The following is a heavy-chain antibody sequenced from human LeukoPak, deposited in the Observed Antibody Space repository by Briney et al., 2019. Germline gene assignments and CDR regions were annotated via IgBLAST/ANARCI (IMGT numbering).Heavy chain of an antibody. D-gene: IGHD1-26*01. Sequence: GGSLRLSCTASGFTFGDYAMSWVRQAPGKGLEWVSVIYSGGSTYYADSVKGRFTISRDNSKNTLYLQMNSLRAEDTAVYYCAQEGGRDYWGQGTLVTVSS. J-gene: IGHJ4*02. V-gene: IGHV3-53*01. CDR2: IYSGGST. CDR3: AQEGGRDY. CDR1: GFTFGDYA.